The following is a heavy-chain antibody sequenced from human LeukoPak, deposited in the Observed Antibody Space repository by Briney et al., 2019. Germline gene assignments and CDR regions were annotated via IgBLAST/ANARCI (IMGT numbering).Heavy chain of an antibody. Sequence: GGSLRLSCAASGFTFSSYDMHWVRQATGKGLEWVSAIGTAGDTYYPGSVKGRFTISRENAKNSLYLQMNSLRAEDTAVYYCAKNSIAVATFDYWGQGTLVTVSS. V-gene: IGHV3-13*01. J-gene: IGHJ4*02. CDR3: AKNSIAVATFDY. CDR2: IGTAGDT. CDR1: GFTFSSYD. D-gene: IGHD6-19*01.